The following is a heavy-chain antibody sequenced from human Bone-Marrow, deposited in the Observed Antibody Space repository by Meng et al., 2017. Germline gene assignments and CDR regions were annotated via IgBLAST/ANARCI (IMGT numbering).Heavy chain of an antibody. CDR2: IKQDGSEK. Sequence: GGSLRLSCAASGFTFSSYWMSWVRQAPGKGLEWVANIKQDGSEKYYVDSVKGRFTISRDNAKNSLYLQMNSLRAEDTAVYYCARDCSLSGRDDAFDIWGQGTMVTVSS. D-gene: IGHD2-21*02. V-gene: IGHV3-7*01. CDR1: GFTFSSYW. CDR3: ARDCSLSGRDDAFDI. J-gene: IGHJ3*02.